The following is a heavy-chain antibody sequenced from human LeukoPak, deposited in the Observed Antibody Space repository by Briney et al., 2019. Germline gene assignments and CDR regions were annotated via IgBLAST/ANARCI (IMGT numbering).Heavy chain of an antibody. J-gene: IGHJ4*02. CDR1: GFTFSSYG. V-gene: IGHV3-30*03. Sequence: GSLRLSCAASGFTFSSYGMHWVRQAPGKGLEWVTFIEFDGSIKYYAASVKGRFTISRDNAKNSLYLQMNSLRAEDTAVYYCARDTETLWFGELLTYPLDYWGQGTLVTVSS. CDR2: IEFDGSIK. D-gene: IGHD3-10*01. CDR3: ARDTETLWFGELLTYPLDY.